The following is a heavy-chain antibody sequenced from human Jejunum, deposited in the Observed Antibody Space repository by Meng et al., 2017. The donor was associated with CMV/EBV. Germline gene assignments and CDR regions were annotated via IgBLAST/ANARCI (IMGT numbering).Heavy chain of an antibody. Sequence: VSSSGMSWVRRAPGKGLEWVSVISGSGGNTYYADSVKGRFTISRDNPKNTLYLQMNSLRAEDTAVYYCAKGGYYDFWSGYLPFDPWGQGTLVTVSS. V-gene: IGHV3-23*01. J-gene: IGHJ5*02. D-gene: IGHD3-3*01. CDR1: VSSSG. CDR2: ISGSGGNT. CDR3: AKGGYYDFWSGYLPFDP.